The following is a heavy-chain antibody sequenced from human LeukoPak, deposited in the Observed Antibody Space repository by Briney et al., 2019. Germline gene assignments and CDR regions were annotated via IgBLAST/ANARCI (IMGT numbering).Heavy chain of an antibody. Sequence: GGSLRLSCAASGFTFSSYEMNWVRQAPGKGLEWVSYISSSGSTIYYADSVKGRFTISRDNAKNSLYLQMNSLRDEDTAVYYCARVPNRKLWFGELFPSYFDYWGQGTLVTVSS. J-gene: IGHJ4*02. D-gene: IGHD3-10*01. CDR3: ARVPNRKLWFGELFPSYFDY. V-gene: IGHV3-48*03. CDR1: GFTFSSYE. CDR2: ISSSGSTI.